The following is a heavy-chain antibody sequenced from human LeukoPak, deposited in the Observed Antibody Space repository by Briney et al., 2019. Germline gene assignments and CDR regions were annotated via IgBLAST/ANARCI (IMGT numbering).Heavy chain of an antibody. CDR3: ARDWVAAAGTTPDWYFDL. CDR1: GGSISSGGYY. CDR2: IYYSGST. Sequence: PSETLSLTCTVSGGSISSGGYYWSWIRQHPGRGLEWIGYIYYSGSTYYNPSLKSRVTISVDTSKNQFSLKLSSVTAADTAVYYCARDWVAAAGTTPDWYFDLWGRGTLVTVSS. V-gene: IGHV4-31*03. J-gene: IGHJ2*01. D-gene: IGHD6-13*01.